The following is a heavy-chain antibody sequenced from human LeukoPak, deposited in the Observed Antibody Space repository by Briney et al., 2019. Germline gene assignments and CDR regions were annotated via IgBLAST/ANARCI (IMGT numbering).Heavy chain of an antibody. V-gene: IGHV3-48*03. D-gene: IGHD6-13*01. J-gene: IGHJ4*02. CDR2: ITCSGSTI. CDR1: GFTFSSYE. Sequence: PGGSLRLSCAASGFTFSSYEMNWVRQAPGKGLEWVLYITCSGSTIFYADSVKGRFTISRDNSKNSLYLQMNSLRAEDTAVYYCARLYSISFGLRASDYWGQGTLVTVSS. CDR3: ARLYSISFGLRASDY.